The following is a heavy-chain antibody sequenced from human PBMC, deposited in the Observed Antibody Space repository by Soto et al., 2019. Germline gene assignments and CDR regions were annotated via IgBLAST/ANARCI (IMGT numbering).Heavy chain of an antibody. CDR3: AKDLGDGAATHDAFDI. D-gene: IGHD2-15*01. CDR1: GFTFSSYG. CDR2: ISYDGSNK. J-gene: IGHJ3*02. V-gene: IGHV3-30*18. Sequence: GGSLRLSCAASGFTFSSYGMHWVRQAPGKGLKWVAVISYDGSNKYYADSVKGRFTISRDNSKNTLYLQMNSLRAEDTAVYYCAKDLGDGAATHDAFDIWGQGTMVTVAS.